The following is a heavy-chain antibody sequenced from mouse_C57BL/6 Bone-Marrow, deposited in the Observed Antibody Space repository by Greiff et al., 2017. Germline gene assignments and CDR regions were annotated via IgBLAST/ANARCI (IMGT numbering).Heavy chain of an antibody. Sequence: QVQLKESGAELVRPGSSVKLSCKASGYTFTSYWMHWVKQRPIQGLEWIGNIDPSDSETHYNQKFKDKATLTVDKSSSTAYMQLSSLTSEDSAVYYCARRGYWYFDVWGTGTTVTVSS. CDR3: ARRGYWYFDV. J-gene: IGHJ1*03. V-gene: IGHV1-52*01. CDR1: GYTFTSYW. CDR2: IDPSDSET.